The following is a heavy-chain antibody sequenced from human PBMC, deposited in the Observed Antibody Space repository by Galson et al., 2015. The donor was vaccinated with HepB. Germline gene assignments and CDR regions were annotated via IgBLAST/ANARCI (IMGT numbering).Heavy chain of an antibody. Sequence: SVKVSCKASGYTFSTYDINWVRQAPGQGLELMGWLNPKSGNTGYAPKFQGRVSMTRNTSISTASMELGSLRSEDTAVYFCTRGRSGNYLSPLDHWGQGTLVTVSS. J-gene: IGHJ4*02. CDR2: LNPKSGNT. V-gene: IGHV1-8*01. CDR3: TRGRSGNYLSPLDH. D-gene: IGHD3-16*02. CDR1: GYTFSTYD.